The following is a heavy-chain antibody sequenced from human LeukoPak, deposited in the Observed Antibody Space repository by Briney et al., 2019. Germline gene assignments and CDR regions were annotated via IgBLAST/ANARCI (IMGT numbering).Heavy chain of an antibody. J-gene: IGHJ6*02. D-gene: IGHD5-12*01. Sequence: SETLSLTCTVFGGSISTYYWSWIRQPAGKGLEWIGRLYGSGSINYNPSLKSRLSLSGDTSKNQFSLKLSSVTAADTAVYYCAREARLASAAGLDVWGQGTMVTVSS. CDR2: LYGSGSI. CDR3: AREARLASAAGLDV. CDR1: GGSISTYY. V-gene: IGHV4-4*07.